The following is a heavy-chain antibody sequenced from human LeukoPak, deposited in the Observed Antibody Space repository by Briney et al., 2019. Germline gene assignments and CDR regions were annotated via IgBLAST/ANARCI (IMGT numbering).Heavy chain of an antibody. V-gene: IGHV3-23*01. J-gene: IGHJ4*02. D-gene: IGHD2-15*01. CDR1: GFGFSSYA. Sequence: PGGSLRLSCAASGFGFSSYAMSWVRQAPGKGLEYVAGISSSGSKTQYADSVKGGFTISRDNSKNTLSLQMNSLMADDTAVYFCASRPVSDIGPLDYWGQGTLVIVSS. CDR3: ASRPVSDIGPLDY. CDR2: ISSSGSKT.